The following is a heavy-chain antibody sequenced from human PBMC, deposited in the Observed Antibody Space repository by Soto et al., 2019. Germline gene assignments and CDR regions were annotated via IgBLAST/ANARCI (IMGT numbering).Heavy chain of an antibody. V-gene: IGHV3-23*01. CDR1: GFTFSSYA. CDR2: VSGSGGST. D-gene: IGHD5-18*01. Sequence: GGSLRLSCAASGFTFSSYAMSWVRQAPGKGLEWVSGVSGSGGSTYCVDSVKGRFTISRDNSKNTLYLQMNSLRAEDTAVYYCANYFGYNYGYDAFDIWGQGTMVPVSS. J-gene: IGHJ3*02. CDR3: ANYFGYNYGYDAFDI.